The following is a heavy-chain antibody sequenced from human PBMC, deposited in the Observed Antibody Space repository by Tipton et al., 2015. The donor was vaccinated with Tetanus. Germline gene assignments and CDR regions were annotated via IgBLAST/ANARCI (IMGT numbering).Heavy chain of an antibody. CDR1: GFTFSNYW. D-gene: IGHD6-19*01. CDR2: ISGDGSRT. V-gene: IGHV3-74*03. J-gene: IGHJ5*02. Sequence: GSLRLSCAASGFTFSNYWMHWVRQAPGKGLMWVSRISGDGSRTTYAASVKGRVTIPRDTAKNTVYLQMNSLGAEDTAVYYCARALAVAGTGGFDPWGQGTLVTVSS. CDR3: ARALAVAGTGGFDP.